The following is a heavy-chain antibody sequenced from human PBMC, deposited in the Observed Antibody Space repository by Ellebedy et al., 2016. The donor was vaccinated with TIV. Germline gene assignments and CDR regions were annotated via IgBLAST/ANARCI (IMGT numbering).Heavy chain of an antibody. CDR3: ARRQLYMSDY. CDR2: MNPNSGNT. CDR1: GYIFTNYD. J-gene: IGHJ4*02. Sequence: AASVKVSCKASGYIFTNYDINWVRQATGQGLEWMGWMNPNSGNTGYAQKFQGSVTMTRNTSISTAYMELTSLRSEDTAVYFCARRQLYMSDYWGQGTLVTVSS. V-gene: IGHV1-8*01. D-gene: IGHD1-1*01.